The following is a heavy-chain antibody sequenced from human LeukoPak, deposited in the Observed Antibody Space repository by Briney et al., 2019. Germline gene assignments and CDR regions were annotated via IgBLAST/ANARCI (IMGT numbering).Heavy chain of an antibody. Sequence: GGSLRLSGAASGFTFSSYAMSWVRQAPGKGLEWVSAISGSGGSTYYADSVKGRFTISRDNSKNTLYLQMNSLRAEDTAVYYCAKASTRFLYSSGSDYWGQGTLVTVSS. CDR1: GFTFSSYA. V-gene: IGHV3-23*01. CDR3: AKASTRFLYSSGSDY. D-gene: IGHD6-19*01. J-gene: IGHJ4*02. CDR2: ISGSGGST.